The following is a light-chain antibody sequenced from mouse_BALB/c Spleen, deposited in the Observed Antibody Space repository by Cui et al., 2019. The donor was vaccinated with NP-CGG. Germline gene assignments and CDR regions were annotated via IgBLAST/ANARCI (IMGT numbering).Light chain of an antibody. J-gene: IGLJ1*01. V-gene: IGLV1*01. CDR1: TGAVTTNNY. CDR2: GTN. Sequence: QAVVTQESALTISPGETVTLTCRSSTGAVTTNNYANWVQEKPDHLFTGLIGGTNNRAPGVPARFSGSLTGDKAALTITGAQTEDEAIYFCALWYSNHWVFGGGTRLTVL. CDR3: ALWYSNHWV.